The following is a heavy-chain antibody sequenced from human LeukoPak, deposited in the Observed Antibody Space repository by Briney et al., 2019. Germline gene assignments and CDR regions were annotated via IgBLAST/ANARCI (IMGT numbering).Heavy chain of an antibody. Sequence: GGSLRLSCAASGFTFSSYEMNWVRQAPGKGLEWVSYISSSGSTIYYADSVKGRFTISRDNAKNSLYLQMNSLRAEDTAVYYCARGGITMIVSDAFDIWGQGTMVTVSS. CDR3: ARGGITMIVSDAFDI. V-gene: IGHV3-48*03. CDR1: GFTFSSYE. CDR2: ISSSGSTI. J-gene: IGHJ3*02. D-gene: IGHD3-22*01.